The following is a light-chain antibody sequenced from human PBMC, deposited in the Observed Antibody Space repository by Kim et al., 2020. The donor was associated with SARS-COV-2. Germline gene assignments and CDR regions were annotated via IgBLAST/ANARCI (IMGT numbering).Light chain of an antibody. Sequence: DIVLTQSPATLSSSLGDRATLTCRASQDISSYLAWYQQKPGQAPKLLIYAASTLQTGVPSRFSGSGSGTDFTLTISSLQPEDFATYYCQRLNSYPLTCGGGTKVDI. J-gene: IGKJ4*01. CDR2: AAS. CDR1: QDISSY. V-gene: IGKV1-9*01. CDR3: QRLNSYPLT.